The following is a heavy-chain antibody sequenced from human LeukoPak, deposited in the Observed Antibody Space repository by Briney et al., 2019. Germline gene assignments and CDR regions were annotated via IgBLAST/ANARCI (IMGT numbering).Heavy chain of an antibody. CDR3: ARRIAVADI. V-gene: IGHV4-34*01. D-gene: IGHD6-19*01. CDR1: VVSMDGYY. Sequence: SETLSLTCSVSVVSMDGYYWSWIRQPPGKGLEWIGEINHSGSTNYNPSLKSRVTISVDTSKNQFSLKLSSVTAADAAVYYCARRIAVADIWGQGTMVTVSS. J-gene: IGHJ3*02. CDR2: INHSGST.